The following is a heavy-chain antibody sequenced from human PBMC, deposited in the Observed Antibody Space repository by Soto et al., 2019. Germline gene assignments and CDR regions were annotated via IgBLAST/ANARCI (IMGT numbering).Heavy chain of an antibody. CDR3: ARDVAYSQADYFDD. CDR2: ISGHNGNT. J-gene: IGHJ4*02. CDR1: GYTFNEFG. V-gene: IGHV1-18*01. Sequence: HLVQPGNEVRKPGASVRVSCKASGYTFNEFGITWVRQAPGQGLQWVGRISGHNGNTEYALNFRGRVTLTTDTSTNTAYMDLTSLTRDDTAVYYCARDVAYSQADYFDDWGQGTLVTVSS. D-gene: IGHD5-18*01.